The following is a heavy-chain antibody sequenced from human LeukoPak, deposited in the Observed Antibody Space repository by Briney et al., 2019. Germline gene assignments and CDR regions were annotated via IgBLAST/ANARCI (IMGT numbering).Heavy chain of an antibody. Sequence: GESLKISCNASGYSFTSYWIGWVRQMPGKGLEWMGIIYPGDSDTRYSPSFQGQVTISADKSISTAYLQWSSLKASDTAMYYCARSPILEWFEFDYWGQGTLVTVSS. J-gene: IGHJ4*02. CDR1: GYSFTSYW. D-gene: IGHD3-3*01. V-gene: IGHV5-51*01. CDR2: IYPGDSDT. CDR3: ARSPILEWFEFDY.